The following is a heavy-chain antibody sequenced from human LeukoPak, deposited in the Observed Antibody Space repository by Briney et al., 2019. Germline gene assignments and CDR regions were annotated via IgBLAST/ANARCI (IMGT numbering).Heavy chain of an antibody. CDR1: GFTFSTAW. Sequence: GGSLRPSCAASGFTFSTAWMNWVRQAPGKGLEWVGLITNKRDGGTTTYAAPVKDRFAISRDDSKNTLYLQLNSLKTDDTAVYYCTTGYSNTWHDHYWGQGTLVTVSS. CDR2: ITNKRDGGTT. V-gene: IGHV3-15*01. CDR3: TTGYSNTWHDHY. D-gene: IGHD6-13*01. J-gene: IGHJ4*02.